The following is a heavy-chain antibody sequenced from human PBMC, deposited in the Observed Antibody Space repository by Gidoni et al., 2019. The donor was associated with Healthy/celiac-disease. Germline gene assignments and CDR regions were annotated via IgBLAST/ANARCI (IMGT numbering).Heavy chain of an antibody. D-gene: IGHD3-16*01. CDR2: IYSGGST. CDR1: GFTVSSNY. Sequence: EVQLVESGGGLVQPGGSLRLSCAASGFTVSSNYMSWVRQAPGKGLEWVSVIYSGGSTYYADSVKGRFTISRDNSKNMLYLQMNSLRAEDTAVYYCATQRDYPDAFDIWGQGTMVTVSS. CDR3: ATQRDYPDAFDI. J-gene: IGHJ3*02. V-gene: IGHV3-66*01.